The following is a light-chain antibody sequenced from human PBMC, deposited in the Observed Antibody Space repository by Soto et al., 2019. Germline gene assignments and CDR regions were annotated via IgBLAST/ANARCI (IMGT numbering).Light chain of an antibody. CDR3: QHYNSYSWT. V-gene: IGKV1-5*03. Sequence: DIQVTQSPSTLSASVGDRVAITCQASQSISSSLAWYQQKPGKAPKLLIYKASSLESGVPSRFSGSGSGTEFTLTISSLQPDDFAAYYCQHYNSYSWTFGQGTKVDIK. CDR2: KAS. J-gene: IGKJ1*01. CDR1: QSISSS.